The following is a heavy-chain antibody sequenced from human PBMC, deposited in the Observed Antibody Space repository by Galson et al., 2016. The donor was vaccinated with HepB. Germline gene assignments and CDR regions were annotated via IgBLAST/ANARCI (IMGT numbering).Heavy chain of an antibody. CDR3: AREGVCSDGSCYSGFDY. CDR1: GYSFTSDG. Sequence: SVKVSCKASGYSFTSDGISWVRQAPGQGLEWMGWISPYNGNSSYAQKFQGRVTMTTDTSTNTAYMELRSLRSDDTAVYYCAREGVCSDGSCYSGFDYWGQGTPVPVSS. D-gene: IGHD2-15*01. CDR2: ISPYNGNS. V-gene: IGHV1-18*04. J-gene: IGHJ4*02.